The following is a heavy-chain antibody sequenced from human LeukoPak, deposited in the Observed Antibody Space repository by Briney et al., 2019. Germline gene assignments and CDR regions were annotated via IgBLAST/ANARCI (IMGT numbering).Heavy chain of an antibody. CDR3: ARRSSGSYSLRWFDP. Sequence: PSETLSLTCAVYGGSFSGCYWSWIRQPPGKGLEWIGEINHSGSTNYDPSLKSRVTISVDTSKNQFSLKLSSVTAADTAVYYCARRSSGSYSLRWFDPWGQGTLVTVSS. J-gene: IGHJ5*02. CDR1: GGSFSGCY. V-gene: IGHV4-34*01. D-gene: IGHD1-26*01. CDR2: INHSGST.